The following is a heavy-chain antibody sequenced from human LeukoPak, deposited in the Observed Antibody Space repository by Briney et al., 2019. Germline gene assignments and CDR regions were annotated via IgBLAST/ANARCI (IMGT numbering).Heavy chain of an antibody. V-gene: IGHV1-18*01. CDR2: ITTYNGNT. CDR3: ARGYDYGDYVGDFDY. D-gene: IGHD4-17*01. Sequence: ASVKVSCKASGYAFTSYPISWVRQAPGQGLEWMGWITTYNGNTHYAQKLQGRVTMTTETSTSTAYMDLRGLRSDDTAVYYCARGYDYGDYVGDFDYWGQGTLVTVSS. J-gene: IGHJ4*02. CDR1: GYAFTSYP.